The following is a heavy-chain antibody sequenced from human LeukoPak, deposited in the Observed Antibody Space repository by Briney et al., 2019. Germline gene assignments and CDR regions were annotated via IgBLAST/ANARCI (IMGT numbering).Heavy chain of an antibody. CDR2: INPNSGGT. J-gene: IGHJ3*02. CDR1: GYTFTSYY. Sequence: ASVKVSCKASGYTFTSYYMHWVRQAPGQGLEWMGWINPNSGGTNYAQKFQGRVTMTRDTSISTAYMELSRLRSDDTAVYYCAREDVGLRAFDIWGQGTMVTVSS. D-gene: IGHD2-15*01. CDR3: AREDVGLRAFDI. V-gene: IGHV1-2*02.